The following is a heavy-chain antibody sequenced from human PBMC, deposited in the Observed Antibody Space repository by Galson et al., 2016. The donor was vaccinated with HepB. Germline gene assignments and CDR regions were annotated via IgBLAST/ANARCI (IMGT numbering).Heavy chain of an antibody. Sequence: SLRLSCAASGFPFDSYSVNWLRQAPGKGLEWVSTISGNGANTYHAGSVKGRFTVSRDNANNTLYLHMNSLRAEDTATYYCARLNKLLPYFDYWGHEILVTVTS. J-gene: IGHJ4*01. V-gene: IGHV3-23*01. D-gene: IGHD2-15*01. CDR1: GFPFDSYS. CDR3: ARLNKLLPYFDY. CDR2: ISGNGANT.